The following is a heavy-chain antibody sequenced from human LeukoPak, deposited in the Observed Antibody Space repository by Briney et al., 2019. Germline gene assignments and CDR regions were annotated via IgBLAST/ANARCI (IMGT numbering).Heavy chain of an antibody. J-gene: IGHJ4*02. V-gene: IGHV4-39*01. D-gene: IGHD4-17*01. CDR2: IYYSGST. CDR3: ARRGGVYYGDFLDY. Sequence: PSETLSLTCTVSGGSISSSSYYWGWIRQPPGKGLEWIGSIYYSGSTYYNPSLKSRVTISVDTSKNQFSLKLSSVTAADPAVYYCARRGGVYYGDFLDYWGQGTLVTVSS. CDR1: GGSISSSSYY.